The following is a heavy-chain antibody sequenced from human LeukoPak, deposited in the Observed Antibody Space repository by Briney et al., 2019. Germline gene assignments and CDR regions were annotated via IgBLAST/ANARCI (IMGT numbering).Heavy chain of an antibody. CDR2: INTGGSPR. CDR1: GFTFSSYS. CDR3: AKTSNAWWGIRHFDY. Sequence: GGSLRLSCAASGFTFSSYSMNWVRQAPGKGLEWVSYINTGGSPRYYADSVKGRLTISRDNSKNTLYLQMNSLRAEDTAVYYCAKTSNAWWGIRHFDYWGQGTLVTVSS. J-gene: IGHJ4*02. V-gene: IGHV3-48*01. D-gene: IGHD2-8*02.